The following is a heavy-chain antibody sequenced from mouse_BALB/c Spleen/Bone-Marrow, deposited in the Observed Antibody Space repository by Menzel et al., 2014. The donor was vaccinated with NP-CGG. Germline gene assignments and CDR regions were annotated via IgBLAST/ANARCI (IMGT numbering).Heavy chain of an antibody. CDR1: GYAFTSYN. CDR2: IDPYSGGT. CDR3: ARRVYYDYYAMDY. V-gene: IGHV1S135*01. Sequence: EVKLQESGPELVKPGASVKVSCKASGYAFTSYNMYWVKQSHGKSLEWIGYIDPYSGGTSYNQKFKGKATLTVDKSSSTAYMHLNSLTSEDSAVYYCARRVYYDYYAMDYWGQGISVTVSS. D-gene: IGHD1-1*01. J-gene: IGHJ4*01.